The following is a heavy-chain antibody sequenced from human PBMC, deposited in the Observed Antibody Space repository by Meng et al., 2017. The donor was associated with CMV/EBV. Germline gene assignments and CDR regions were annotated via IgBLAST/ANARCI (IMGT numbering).Heavy chain of an antibody. J-gene: IGHJ4*02. CDR1: AFTFSSYT. D-gene: IGHD2-2*01. Sequence: GESLKISCAASAFTFSSYTMNWVRQAPGKGLEWVSSISSSSSYIYYADSVRGRFTISRDNAENSLYLQMNSLRAEDTAVHYCARGSTNCLDYWGQGTLVTVSS. CDR3: ARGSTNCLDY. V-gene: IGHV3-21*01. CDR2: ISSSSSYI.